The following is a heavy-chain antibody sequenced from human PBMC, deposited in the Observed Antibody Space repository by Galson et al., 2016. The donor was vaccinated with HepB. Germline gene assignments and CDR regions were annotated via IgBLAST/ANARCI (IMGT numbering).Heavy chain of an antibody. CDR3: TRGGSFYFYALDV. CDR2: TFYSRTT. V-gene: IGHV4-59*01. CDR1: GCSISSSS. Sequence: SETLSLTCTVSGCSISSSSWAWIRQSPRKGLECIGSTFYSRTTTYTPSLKSRVTISMDTSKNQISLKLTSPTAADTAVYYCTRGGSFYFYALDVWGQGTTVTVS. J-gene: IGHJ6*02. D-gene: IGHD1-26*01.